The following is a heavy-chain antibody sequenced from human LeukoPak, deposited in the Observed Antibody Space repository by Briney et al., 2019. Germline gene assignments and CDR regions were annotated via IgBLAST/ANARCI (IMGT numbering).Heavy chain of an antibody. CDR3: AAVSTKTYYYGLDV. CDR1: GFTFSNYA. J-gene: IGHJ6*02. V-gene: IGHV3-30*14. Sequence: GGSLRLSCAASGFTFSNYAMHWVRQAPGKGLEWVAVISYDGTNKYYADSVKGRFTISRDNSKNTLYLQMNSLRAEDTAVYYCAAVSTKTYYYGLDVWGQGTTVTVSS. D-gene: IGHD4-17*01. CDR2: ISYDGTNK.